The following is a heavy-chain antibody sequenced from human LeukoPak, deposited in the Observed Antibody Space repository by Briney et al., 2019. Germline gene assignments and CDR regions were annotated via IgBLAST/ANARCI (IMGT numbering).Heavy chain of an antibody. J-gene: IGHJ4*02. Sequence: ASVKVSCKASGGTFSSYAISWVRQAPGQGLEWTGGIIPIFGTANYAQKFQGRVTITTDESTSTAYMELSSLRSEDTAVYYCARETESYGDYVDYWGQGTLVTVSS. CDR1: GGTFSSYA. V-gene: IGHV1-69*05. D-gene: IGHD4-17*01. CDR2: IIPIFGTA. CDR3: ARETESYGDYVDY.